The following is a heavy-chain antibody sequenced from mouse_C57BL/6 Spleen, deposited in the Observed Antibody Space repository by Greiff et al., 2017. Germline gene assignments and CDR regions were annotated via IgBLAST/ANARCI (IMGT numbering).Heavy chain of an antibody. CDR1: GYAFSSSW. Sequence: VQLQQSGPELVKPGASVKISCKASGYAFSSSWMNWVKQRPGKGLEWIGRIYPGDGDTNYNGKFKGKATLTADKSSSTAYMQLSSLTSEDSAVYFCARLTVVAPYAMDYWGQGTSVTVSS. CDR3: ARLTVVAPYAMDY. V-gene: IGHV1-82*01. D-gene: IGHD1-1*01. J-gene: IGHJ4*01. CDR2: IYPGDGDT.